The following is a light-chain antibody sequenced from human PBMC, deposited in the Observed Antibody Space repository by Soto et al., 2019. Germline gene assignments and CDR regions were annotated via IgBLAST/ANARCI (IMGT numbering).Light chain of an antibody. CDR1: QSISDY. CDR2: RAS. V-gene: IGKV1-5*03. CDR3: QQYDNNWT. J-gene: IGKJ1*01. Sequence: DIQMTQSPSTLSASVGDRVTITCRASQSISDYLAWYQQKPGKAPRLLIYRASTLQGGVPSRFSGSGSGTEFTLTISSLQPDDCATYYCQQYDNNWTFGQGTKVDIK.